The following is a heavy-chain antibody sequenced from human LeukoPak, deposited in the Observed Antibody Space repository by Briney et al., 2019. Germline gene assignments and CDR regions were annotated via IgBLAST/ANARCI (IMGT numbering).Heavy chain of an antibody. V-gene: IGHV4-4*02. D-gene: IGHD3-3*01. CDR1: GGSISSSNW. J-gene: IGHJ6*03. CDR3: ARGVSFGVVYYYYYMDV. CDR2: IYHSGST. Sequence: SETLSLTCAVSGGSISSSNWWSWVRPPPGKGLEWIGEIYHSGSTNYNPSLKSRVTISVDKSKNQFSLKLSSVTAADTAVYYCARGVSFGVVYYYYYMDVWGKGTTVTVSS.